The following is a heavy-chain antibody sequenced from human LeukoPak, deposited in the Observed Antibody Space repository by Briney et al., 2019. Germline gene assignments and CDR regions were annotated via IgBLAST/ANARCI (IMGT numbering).Heavy chain of an antibody. Sequence: SETLSLTCTVSGGSISSYYWSWIRQPPGKGLEWIGSIYYSGSTYYNPSLKSRVTMSVDTSMNQFSLRLTSVTAADTALYYCARHKVHGQAVIVVVPSPDWFFDLWGRGTLVAVSS. CDR1: GGSISSYY. CDR3: ARHKVHGQAVIVVVPSPDWFFDL. D-gene: IGHD3-22*01. CDR2: IYYSGST. J-gene: IGHJ2*01. V-gene: IGHV4-39*01.